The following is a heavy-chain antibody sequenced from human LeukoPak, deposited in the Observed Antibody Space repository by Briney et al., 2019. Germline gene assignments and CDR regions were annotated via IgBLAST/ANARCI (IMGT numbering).Heavy chain of an antibody. CDR1: GGSISSGGYS. Sequence: SQTLSLTCAVSGGSISSGGYSWSWIRQPPGKGLEWIGYIYHSGSTYYNPSLKSRVTISVDTSKNQFSLKLSSVTAADTAVYYCARGSYDFWSGLYGMDVWGQGTTVTVSS. J-gene: IGHJ6*02. D-gene: IGHD3-3*01. CDR3: ARGSYDFWSGLYGMDV. V-gene: IGHV4-30-2*01. CDR2: IYHSGST.